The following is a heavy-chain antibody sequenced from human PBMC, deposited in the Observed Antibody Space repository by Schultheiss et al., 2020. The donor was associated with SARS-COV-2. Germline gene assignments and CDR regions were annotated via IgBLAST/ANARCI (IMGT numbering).Heavy chain of an antibody. D-gene: IGHD2-21*02. V-gene: IGHV3-23*01. CDR3: AKNSGGDYVY. CDR2: ISGSGGST. Sequence: GESLKISCAASGFTFSSYAMSWVRQAPGKGLEWVSAISGSGGSTYYADSVKGRFTISRDNAKNSLYLQMNSLRAEDTAVYYCAKNSGGDYVYWGQGTLVTVSS. CDR1: GFTFSSYA. J-gene: IGHJ4*02.